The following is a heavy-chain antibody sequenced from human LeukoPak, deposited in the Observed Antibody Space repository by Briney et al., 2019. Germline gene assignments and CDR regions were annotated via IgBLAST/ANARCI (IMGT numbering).Heavy chain of an antibody. Sequence: GASVKVSCKASGYTFTGYYMHWVRQAPGQGLEWMGWINPNSGGTNYAQKFQGRVTMTRDTSISTAYMELSRLRSDNTAVYHCARVNDSSGYTYFYYYGMDFWAQGTTVTVSS. CDR1: GYTFTGYY. V-gene: IGHV1-2*02. J-gene: IGHJ6*02. CDR3: ARVNDSSGYTYFYYYGMDF. CDR2: INPNSGGT. D-gene: IGHD3-22*01.